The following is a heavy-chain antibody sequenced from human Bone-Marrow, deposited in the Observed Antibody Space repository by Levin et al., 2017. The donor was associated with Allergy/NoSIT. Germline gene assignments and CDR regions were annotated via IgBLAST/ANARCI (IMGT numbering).Heavy chain of an antibody. CDR3: ARETTYYFDTGGDLRAGWYVDL. CDR1: GFSFNTYN. V-gene: IGHV3-48*01. CDR2: ISSGSGTS. D-gene: IGHD3-22*01. J-gene: IGHJ2*01. Sequence: LSLTCAASGFSFNTYNMHWVRPAPGKGLECISYISSGSGTSDYADSVKGRVTISRDNANNSMYLQMNSLRAEDTAVYYCARETTYYFDTGGDLRAGWYVDLWGRGTLVTVSS.